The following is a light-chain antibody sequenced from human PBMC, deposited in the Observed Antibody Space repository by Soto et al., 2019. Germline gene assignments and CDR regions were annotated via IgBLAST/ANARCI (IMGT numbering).Light chain of an antibody. CDR2: GAS. J-gene: IGKJ5*01. Sequence: EIVMTQSPATLSVSPGEGATLSCRASQSLSRDLAWYQQKPGQAPRLLIFGASTRVTGIPARFSGSGSGTEFTLTISSLQSEDVAVYYCQQYMNWPTFGQGTRLEIK. CDR3: QQYMNWPT. CDR1: QSLSRD. V-gene: IGKV3-15*01.